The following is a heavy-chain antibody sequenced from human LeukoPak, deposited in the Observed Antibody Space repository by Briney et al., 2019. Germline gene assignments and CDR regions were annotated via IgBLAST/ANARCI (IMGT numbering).Heavy chain of an antibody. D-gene: IGHD5-18*01. CDR1: GGSISSSSYY. CDR2: IYYSGST. CDR3: ARTARYSYRTGSYMDV. V-gene: IGHV4-39*01. J-gene: IGHJ6*03. Sequence: PSETLSLTCTVSGGSISSSSYYWGWIRQPPGKGLEWIGSIYYSGSTYYNPSLKSRVTISVDTSKNQFSLKLSSVTAADTAVYYCARTARYSYRTGSYMDVWGKGTTVTVSS.